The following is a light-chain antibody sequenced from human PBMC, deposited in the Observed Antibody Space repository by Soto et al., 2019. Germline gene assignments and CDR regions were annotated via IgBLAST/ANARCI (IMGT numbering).Light chain of an antibody. J-gene: IGLJ2*01. CDR3: ESYDSSLSLV. CDR1: SSNIGAGYD. CDR2: GNS. V-gene: IGLV1-40*01. Sequence: QPVLTQPPSVSGAPGQRVTISCTGTSSNIGAGYDVHWYQQLPGTAPKLLIYGNSNRPSGVPDRFSGSKSGTSASLAITGLKAGDEADYYAESYDSSLSLVFGGGTTLTFL.